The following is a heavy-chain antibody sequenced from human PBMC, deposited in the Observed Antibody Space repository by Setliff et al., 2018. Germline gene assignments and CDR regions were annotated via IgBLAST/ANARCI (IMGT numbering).Heavy chain of an antibody. CDR2: IIPMFGTP. D-gene: IGHD7-27*01. CDR3: ARELGHYYYYYMDV. Sequence: SVKVSCKASGGTFRSYGISWVRQAPGQGLEWMGGIIPMFGTPAYAQKFQDRVTITTDESTSTAYMELDSLRAEDTAVYYCARELGHYYYYYMDVWGKGTTVTVSS. CDR1: GGTFRSYG. J-gene: IGHJ6*03. V-gene: IGHV1-69*05.